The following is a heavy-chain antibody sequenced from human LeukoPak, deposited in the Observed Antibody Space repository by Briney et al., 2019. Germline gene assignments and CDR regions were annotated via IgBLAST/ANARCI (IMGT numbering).Heavy chain of an antibody. Sequence: KPSETLSLTCTVSGGSISSYYWSWIRQPAGKGLEWIGRIYTSGSTNYNPSLKSRVNISVDKSKNQFSLKLSSVTAADTAVYYCARGQYYDYVWGSYRYWGQGTLVTVSS. CDR3: ARGQYYDYVWGSYRY. CDR2: IYTSGST. D-gene: IGHD3-16*02. CDR1: GGSISSYY. J-gene: IGHJ4*02. V-gene: IGHV4-4*07.